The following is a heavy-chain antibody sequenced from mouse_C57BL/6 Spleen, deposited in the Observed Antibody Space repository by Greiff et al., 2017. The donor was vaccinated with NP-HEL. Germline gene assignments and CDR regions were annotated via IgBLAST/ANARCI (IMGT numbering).Heavy chain of an antibody. CDR1: GYSITSGYY. D-gene: IGHD2-5*01. CDR3: AREGTYYSNSSWFAY. Sequence: EVKLVESGPGLVKPSQSLSLTCSVTGYSITSGYYWNWIRQFPGNKLEWMGYISYDGSNNYNPSLKNRISITRDTSKNQFFLKLNSVTTEDTATYYCAREGTYYSNSSWFAYWGQGTLVTVSA. CDR2: ISYDGSN. V-gene: IGHV3-6*01. J-gene: IGHJ3*01.